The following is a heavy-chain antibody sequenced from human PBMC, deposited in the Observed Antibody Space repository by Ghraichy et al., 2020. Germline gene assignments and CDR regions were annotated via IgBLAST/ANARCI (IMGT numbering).Heavy chain of an antibody. Sequence: ASVKVSCKASGYTFTTYAMHWVRQAPGQRLEWMGWINAGNGNTKYSQKFQGRVTITRDTSANTAYMELSSLRSEDTAVYYCARDFGSSSLYYYYGMDVWGQGTTVTVSS. D-gene: IGHD6-6*01. CDR3: ARDFGSSSLYYYYGMDV. CDR2: INAGNGNT. J-gene: IGHJ6*02. V-gene: IGHV1-3*01. CDR1: GYTFTTYA.